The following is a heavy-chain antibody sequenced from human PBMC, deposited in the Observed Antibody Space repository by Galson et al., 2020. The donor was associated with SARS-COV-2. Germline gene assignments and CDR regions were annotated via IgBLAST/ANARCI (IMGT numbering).Heavy chain of an antibody. CDR3: ARYYYDGSGFDY. V-gene: IGHV4-30-4*08. J-gene: IGHJ4*02. CDR2: MSHSGRS. CDR1: GGSISSGDYY. Sequence: SETLSLTCTVSGGSISSGDYYWSWVRQPHGKGLEWIGYMSHSGRSYYDPSLKSRATISGDTSKNHFSLKLSSVSAADTAVYYCARYYYDGSGFDYWGQGTLVTVSS. D-gene: IGHD3-22*01.